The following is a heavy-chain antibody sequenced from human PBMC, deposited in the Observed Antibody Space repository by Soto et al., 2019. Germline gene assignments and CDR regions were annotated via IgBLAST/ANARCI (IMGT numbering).Heavy chain of an antibody. D-gene: IGHD1-7*01. CDR3: ARAPLGITGTTKRDAFDI. CDR1: GGSISSGDYY. Sequence: PSETLSLTCTVSGGSISSGDYYWSWIRQPPGKGLEWIGYIYYSGSTYYNPSLKSRVTISVDTSKNQFSLKLSSVTAADTAVYYCARAPLGITGTTKRDAFDIWGKGTMVTVSS. CDR2: IYYSGST. V-gene: IGHV4-30-4*01. J-gene: IGHJ3*02.